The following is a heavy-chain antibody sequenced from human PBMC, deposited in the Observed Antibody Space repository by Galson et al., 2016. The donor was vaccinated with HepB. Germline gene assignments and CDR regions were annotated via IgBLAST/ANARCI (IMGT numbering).Heavy chain of an antibody. Sequence: SLRLSCAASGFGVSSNYMRWVRQAPGKGLEWLSVLYSGGTTFYAGPARGRFTISRDNSQNTLYLQMQRLRAEDTAVYFCARGGIWQLGSLYFDSWGQGTLVTVSS. D-gene: IGHD2-15*01. J-gene: IGHJ4*02. V-gene: IGHV3-53*01. CDR3: ARGGIWQLGSLYFDS. CDR2: LYSGGTT. CDR1: GFGVSSNY.